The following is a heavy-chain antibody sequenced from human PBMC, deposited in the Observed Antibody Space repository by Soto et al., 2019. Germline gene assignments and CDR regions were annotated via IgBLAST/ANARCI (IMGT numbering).Heavy chain of an antibody. CDR1: GGSISGYY. J-gene: IGHJ4*02. D-gene: IGHD1-1*01. Sequence: SETLSLTCSVSGGSISGYYWSWVRQPPGRGLEWIGYMSYSGSTDCNPSLKSRVTISVDTSKNQFSLRLTSVTAADTAVYYCARGRNWKDYWGQGTLVTVSS. CDR3: ARGRNWKDY. V-gene: IGHV4-59*01. CDR2: MSYSGST.